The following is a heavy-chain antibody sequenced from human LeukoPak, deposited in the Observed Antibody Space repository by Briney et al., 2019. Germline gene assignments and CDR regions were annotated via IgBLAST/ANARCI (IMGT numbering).Heavy chain of an antibody. CDR3: ARDSGNSGFFAY. CDR2: IYHSGST. Sequence: KTSETLSLTCAVSGGSISSGGYSWSWIRQPPGKGLEWIGYIYHSGSTYYNPSLKSRVTISVDRSKNQFSLKLSSVTAADTAVYYCARDSGNSGFFAYWGQGTLVTVSS. CDR1: GGSISSGGYS. D-gene: IGHD4-23*01. J-gene: IGHJ4*02. V-gene: IGHV4-30-2*01.